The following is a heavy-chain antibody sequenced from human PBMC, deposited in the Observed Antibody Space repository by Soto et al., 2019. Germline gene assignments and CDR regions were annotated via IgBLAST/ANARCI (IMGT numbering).Heavy chain of an antibody. CDR2: IYYSGST. CDR1: GGSISSSSYY. D-gene: IGHD3-22*01. J-gene: IGHJ4*02. V-gene: IGHV4-39*01. CDR3: ARRGYDSSGYYSDY. Sequence: SETLSLTCTVSGGSISSSSYYWGWIRQPPGKGLEWIGSIYYSGSTYYNPSLKSRVTISVDTSKNQFSLKLSSVTAADTAVYYCARRGYDSSGYYSDYWGQGTLVTVSS.